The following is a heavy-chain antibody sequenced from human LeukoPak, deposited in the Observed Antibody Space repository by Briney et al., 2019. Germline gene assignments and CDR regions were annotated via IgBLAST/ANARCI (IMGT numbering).Heavy chain of an antibody. Sequence: SSETLSHTCTVSGGSISSSSYYWGWIRQPPGKGLEWIGSIYYSGSTYYNPSLKSRVTISVDTSKNQFSLKLSSVTAADTAVYYCARGYYYDSSGYYDYFDYWGQGTLVTVSS. CDR1: GGSISSSSYY. V-gene: IGHV4-39*07. D-gene: IGHD3-22*01. J-gene: IGHJ4*02. CDR2: IYYSGST. CDR3: ARGYYYDSSGYYDYFDY.